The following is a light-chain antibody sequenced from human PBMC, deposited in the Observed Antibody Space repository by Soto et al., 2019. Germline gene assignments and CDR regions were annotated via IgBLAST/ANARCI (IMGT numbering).Light chain of an antibody. CDR3: QQYYSYTLT. CDR2: AAS. V-gene: IGKV1-8*01. J-gene: IGKJ1*01. Sequence: AIRMTQSPSSFSASTGDRVTITCRASQGISSYLAWYQQKPGKAPKLLIYAASTLQSGVPSRFSGSVSGTDFTLTISCLQSEDFATYYFQQYYSYTLTFGQGTKGEIK. CDR1: QGISSY.